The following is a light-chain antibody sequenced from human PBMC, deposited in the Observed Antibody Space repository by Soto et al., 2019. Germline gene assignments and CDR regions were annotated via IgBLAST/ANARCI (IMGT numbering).Light chain of an antibody. CDR1: TSDVGGYNY. Sequence: QSVLTQPASVSGSPGQSITISCTGTTSDVGGYNYVSWYQQHPGKVPKLLIHEVSNLPSGVSNRFSGSKSGNTASLTISGLQAEDEADYYCLSKTSSISYVFGTGTKLTVL. J-gene: IGLJ1*01. CDR3: LSKTSSISYV. CDR2: EVS. V-gene: IGLV2-14*01.